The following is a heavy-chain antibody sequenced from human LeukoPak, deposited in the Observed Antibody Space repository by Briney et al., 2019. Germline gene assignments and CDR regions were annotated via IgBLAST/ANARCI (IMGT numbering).Heavy chain of an antibody. J-gene: IGHJ6*03. Sequence: GGSLRLSCAASGFTFSSYSMNWVRQAPGKGLEWVSYISSSSSTISYADSVKGRFTISRDNAKNSLYLQMNSLRAEDTAVYYCARDGDVTASSYYYYMDVWGKGTTVTVSS. CDR3: ARDGDVTASSYYYYMDV. V-gene: IGHV3-48*04. CDR1: GFTFSSYS. CDR2: ISSSSSTI. D-gene: IGHD1-20*01.